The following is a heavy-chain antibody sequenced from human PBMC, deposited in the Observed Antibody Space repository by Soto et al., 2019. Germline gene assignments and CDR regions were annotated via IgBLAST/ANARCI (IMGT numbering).Heavy chain of an antibody. D-gene: IGHD1-26*01. CDR2: IIPIFGTA. V-gene: IGHV1-69*13. Sequence: SVKVSCKASGGTCSSYSISWVRQAPGQGLEWMGGIIPIFGTANYAQKFQGRVTITADESTSTAYMELSSLRSEDTAVYYCARDLLVGATIYYFDYWGQGTLVTVSS. J-gene: IGHJ4*02. CDR1: GGTCSSYS. CDR3: ARDLLVGATIYYFDY.